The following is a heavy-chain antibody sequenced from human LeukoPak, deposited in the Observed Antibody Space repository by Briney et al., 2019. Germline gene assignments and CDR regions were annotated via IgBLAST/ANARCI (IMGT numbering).Heavy chain of an antibody. CDR1: GYSISSGYY. Sequence: SETLSLTCAVSGYSISSGYYWGWIRQPPGKGLEWIGSIYHSGSTYYNPSLKSRLTISVDTSKNQFSLKLSSVTAADTAVYYCASHYSSSWYRYDYWGQGTLVTVSS. V-gene: IGHV4-38-2*01. CDR3: ASHYSSSWYRYDY. D-gene: IGHD6-13*01. CDR2: IYHSGST. J-gene: IGHJ4*02.